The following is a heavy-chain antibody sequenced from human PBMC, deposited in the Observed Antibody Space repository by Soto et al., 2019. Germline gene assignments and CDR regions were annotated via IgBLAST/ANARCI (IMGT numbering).Heavy chain of an antibody. Sequence: PRLSCTDSGFSFNTYVMDWVRQAPGKGLEWVARILYDGSKEYYADPVKGRFTISRDNSKNALYLQMDRLRVEDTAVYFCAKGLALMADHWGQGTPVTVSS. V-gene: IGHV3-30*18. CDR3: AKGLALMADH. CDR1: GFSFNTYV. D-gene: IGHD2-21*01. J-gene: IGHJ4*02. CDR2: ILYDGSKE.